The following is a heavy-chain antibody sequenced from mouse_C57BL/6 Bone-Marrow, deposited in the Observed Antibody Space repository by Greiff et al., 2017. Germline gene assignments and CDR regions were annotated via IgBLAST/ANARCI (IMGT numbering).Heavy chain of an antibody. CDR3: ATNWGFDY. CDR2: INPSSGYT. D-gene: IGHD4-1*01. Sequence: VMLVESGAELARPGASVKMSCKASGYTFTSYTMHWVKQRPGQGLEWIGYINPSSGYTKYNQKFKDKATLTADKSSSTAYMPLSSLTSEDSAVYYCATNWGFDYWGQGTTLTVSS. J-gene: IGHJ2*01. CDR1: GYTFTSYT. V-gene: IGHV1-4*01.